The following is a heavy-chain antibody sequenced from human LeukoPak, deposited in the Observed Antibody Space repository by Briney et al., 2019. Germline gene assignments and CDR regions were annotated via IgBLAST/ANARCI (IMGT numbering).Heavy chain of an antibody. CDR3: AKEPNSYTSGWYFQH. Sequence: GGSLRLSCSASGFTFSSYAMHWVRQAPGKGLEYVSAISSNGGSTYYADSVKGRFTIPRDNSKNTLYLQMSSLRAEDTAVYYCAKEPNSYTSGWYFQHWGHGTLVTVSS. J-gene: IGHJ1*01. CDR2: ISSNGGST. V-gene: IGHV3-64D*09. D-gene: IGHD6-25*01. CDR1: GFTFSSYA.